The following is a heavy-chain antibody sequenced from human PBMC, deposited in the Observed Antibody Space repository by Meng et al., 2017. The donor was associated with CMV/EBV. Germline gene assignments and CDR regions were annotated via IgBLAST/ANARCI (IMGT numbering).Heavy chain of an antibody. CDR3: AARRTGTSSGWFDP. V-gene: IGHV5-51*01. CDR2: IYPGDSDT. D-gene: IGHD1-7*01. J-gene: IGHJ5*02. CDR1: GYSFTSYW. Sequence: GGSLRLSCKGSGYSFTSYWIGWLRQMPGKGLEWMGIIYPGDSDTRYSPSFQGQVTISADKSISTAYLQWSSLKASDTAMYYCAARRTGTSSGWFDPWGQGTLVTVSS.